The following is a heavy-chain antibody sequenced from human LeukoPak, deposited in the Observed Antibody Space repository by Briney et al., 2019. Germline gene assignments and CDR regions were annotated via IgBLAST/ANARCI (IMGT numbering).Heavy chain of an antibody. V-gene: IGHV4-4*07. CDR3: ARDSDCSSTSCYGMDV. CDR1: GGSISSYY. CDR2: IYTSGST. D-gene: IGHD2-2*01. J-gene: IGHJ6*02. Sequence: PSETLSLTCTVSGGSISSYYWSWIRQPAGKGLEWIGRIYTSGSTNYNPSLKSRVTMSVDTSKSQFSLKLSSVTAADTAVYYCARDSDCSSTSCYGMDVWGQGTTVTVSS.